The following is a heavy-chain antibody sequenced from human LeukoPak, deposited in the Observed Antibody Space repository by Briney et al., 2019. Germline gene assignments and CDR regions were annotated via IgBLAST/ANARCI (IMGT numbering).Heavy chain of an antibody. CDR1: GFTFNRFY. CDR3: VKDRSIAAPNNDFFDS. D-gene: IGHD6-6*01. J-gene: IGHJ4*02. CDR2: ISSNGATT. V-gene: IGHV3-64D*06. Sequence: PGGSLRLSCSASGFTFNRFYLHWVRQAPGKGLEFVSHISSNGATTYYADSVKGRFTIPRDNSKNTLYLQMSSLRADYTVVCYCVKDRSIAAPNNDFFDSWGQGALVTVSS.